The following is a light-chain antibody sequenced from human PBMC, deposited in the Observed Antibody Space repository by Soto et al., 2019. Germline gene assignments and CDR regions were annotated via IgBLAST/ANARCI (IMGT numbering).Light chain of an antibody. V-gene: IGKV3-11*01. J-gene: IGKJ4*01. CDR1: QSVSSY. CDR3: QQRSNWPREVT. CDR2: DAS. Sequence: EIVLTQSPATLSLSPGERATLSCRASQSVSSYLAWYQQKPGQAPRLLIYDASNRATGIPARFSGSGSGTDFTLTNSSLEPEDFAVYYCQQRSNWPREVTFGGGTKVEIK.